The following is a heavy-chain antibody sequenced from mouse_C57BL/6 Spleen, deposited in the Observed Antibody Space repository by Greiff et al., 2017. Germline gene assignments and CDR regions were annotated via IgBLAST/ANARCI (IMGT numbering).Heavy chain of an antibody. CDR1: GYAFTNYL. J-gene: IGHJ2*01. V-gene: IGHV1-54*01. CDR2: INPGSGGT. CDR3: ARRFGY. Sequence: VQLQQSGAELVRPGTSVKVSCKASGYAFTNYLIEWVKQRPGQGLEWIGVINPGSGGTNYNEKFKGKATLTADKSSSTAYMQLSSLTSEDSAVYFCARRFGYWGQGTTLTVSS.